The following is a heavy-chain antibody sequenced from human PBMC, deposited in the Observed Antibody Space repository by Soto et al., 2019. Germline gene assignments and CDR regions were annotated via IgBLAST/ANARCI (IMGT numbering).Heavy chain of an antibody. CDR2: IDNGGIGT. Sequence: EVRLVESGGGLVHPGASLTVSCEASGFAFRSLWLHWVRQAPGKGLEWVSRIDNGGIGTNYADAVRGRFTMSRDNAKNMLYLQQNSRRADDTGVYFCVRLGGGSWAAYWGQGTLVTVSS. CDR1: GFAFRSLW. CDR3: VRLGGGSWAAY. V-gene: IGHV3-74*02. D-gene: IGHD2-15*01. J-gene: IGHJ4*02.